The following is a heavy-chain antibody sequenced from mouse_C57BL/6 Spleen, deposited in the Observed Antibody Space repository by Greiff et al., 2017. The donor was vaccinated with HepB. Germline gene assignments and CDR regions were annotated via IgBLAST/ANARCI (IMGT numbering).Heavy chain of an antibody. J-gene: IGHJ4*01. CDR1: GYAFSSYW. V-gene: IGHV1-80*01. CDR3: ARDGSSYEGAMDY. Sequence: QVHVKQSGAELVKPGASVKISCKASGYAFSSYWMNWVKQRPGKGLEWIGQIYPGDGDTNYNGKFKGKATLTADKSSSTAYMQLSSLTSEDSAVYFCARDGSSYEGAMDYWGQGTSVTVSS. CDR2: IYPGDGDT. D-gene: IGHD1-1*01.